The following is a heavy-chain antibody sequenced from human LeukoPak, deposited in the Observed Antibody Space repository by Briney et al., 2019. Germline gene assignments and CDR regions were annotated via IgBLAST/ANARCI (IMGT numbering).Heavy chain of an antibody. J-gene: IGHJ4*02. V-gene: IGHV4-4*08. Sequence: SETLSLTCTVSGVSISSYYWSWIRQPPGKGLEWIGYIYTSGITNYYPSLKSRVTISVDTSKTQFSLKLTSVTAADTAVYYCARRPDDWGQGTLVTVSS. CDR3: ARRPDD. CDR2: IYTSGIT. CDR1: GVSISSYY.